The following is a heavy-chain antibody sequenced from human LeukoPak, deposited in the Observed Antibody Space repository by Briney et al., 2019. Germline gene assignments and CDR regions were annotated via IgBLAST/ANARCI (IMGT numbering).Heavy chain of an antibody. CDR1: GFTVSGNY. CDR3: AKAGYSSSWPFDY. D-gene: IGHD6-13*01. CDR2: IYTDGNT. V-gene: IGHV3-66*01. J-gene: IGHJ4*02. Sequence: GGSLRLSCAVFGFTVSGNYMSWVRQAPRKGLEWVSAIYTDGNTHYAGSVKGRFTISRDSFKNTLYLQMNSLRAEDTAVYYCAKAGYSSSWPFDYWGQGTLVIVSS.